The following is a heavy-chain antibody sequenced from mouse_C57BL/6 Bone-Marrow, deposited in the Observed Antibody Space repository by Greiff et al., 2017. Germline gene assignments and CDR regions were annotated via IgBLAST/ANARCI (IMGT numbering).Heavy chain of an antibody. D-gene: IGHD1-1*01. CDR2: IYPGDGDT. V-gene: IGHV1-82*01. CDR3: ARGRLLRSYYFDY. Sequence: QVQLQQSGPELVKPGASVKISCKASGYAFSSSWMNWVKQRPGKGLVWIGRIYPGDGDTNYNGKFKGKATLTADKSSSTAYMQLSSLTSEDSAVYFCARGRLLRSYYFDYWGQGTTLTVSS. CDR1: GYAFSSSW. J-gene: IGHJ2*01.